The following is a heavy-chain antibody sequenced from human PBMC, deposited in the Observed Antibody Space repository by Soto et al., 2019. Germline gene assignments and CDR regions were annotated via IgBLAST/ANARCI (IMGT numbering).Heavy chain of an antibody. Sequence: PSETLSLTCAVYGGSFSGYYWSWIRQPPGKGLEWIGEINHSGSTNYNPSLKSRVTISVDTSKNQFSLKLSSVTAADTAVYYCARGGGDCSGGSCYSHPPFDYWGQGTLVTVSS. CDR3: ARGGGDCSGGSCYSHPPFDY. CDR1: GGSFSGYY. J-gene: IGHJ4*02. V-gene: IGHV4-34*01. D-gene: IGHD2-15*01. CDR2: INHSGST.